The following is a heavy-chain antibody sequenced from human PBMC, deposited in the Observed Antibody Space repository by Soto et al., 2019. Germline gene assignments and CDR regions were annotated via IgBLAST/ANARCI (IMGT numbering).Heavy chain of an antibody. J-gene: IGHJ4*02. CDR2: IYWDDDK. CDR3: ALRLSPPCGPRGAFNY. D-gene: IGHD3-16*01. V-gene: IGHV2-5*02. Sequence: QITLKESGPTLVKPTQTLTLTCTFSGFSLSTSGVGVGWIRQPPGKALEWLALIYWDDDKRYSPSLKSRLTIPQXTXKXXGVPTMTNTNPSHTATDYCALRLSPPCGPRGAFNYGGQGTLGTVSS. CDR1: GFSLSTSGVG.